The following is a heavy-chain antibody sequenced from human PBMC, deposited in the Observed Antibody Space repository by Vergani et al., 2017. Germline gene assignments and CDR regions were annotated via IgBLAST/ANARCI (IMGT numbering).Heavy chain of an antibody. CDR2: INHSGST. CDR3: ARTNRAITMVRGVPNWFDP. J-gene: IGHJ5*02. V-gene: IGHV4-34*01. D-gene: IGHD3-10*01. Sequence: HVQLQQWGAGLLKPSETLSLTCAVYGGSFSGYYWSWIRQPPGKGLEWIGEINHSGSTNYNPSLKSRVTISVDTSKNQFSLKLSSVTAADTAVYYCARTNRAITMVRGVPNWFDPWGQGTLVTVSS. CDR1: GGSFSGYY.